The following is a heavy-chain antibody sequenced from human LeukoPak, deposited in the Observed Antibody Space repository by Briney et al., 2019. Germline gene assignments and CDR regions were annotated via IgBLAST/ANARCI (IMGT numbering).Heavy chain of an antibody. CDR2: IRSDGSNE. D-gene: IGHD6-19*01. V-gene: IGHV3-30*02. J-gene: IGHJ4*02. CDR3: AKDANSGWSDFDY. Sequence: GGSLRLPCAESGFIFSDYGMHWVRQAPGKGLEWVAFIRSDGSNEYYSDSVKGRFTISRDNSKNTLYLQMNSLRAEDTAVYYCAKDANSGWSDFDYWGQGTLVTVSS. CDR1: GFIFSDYG.